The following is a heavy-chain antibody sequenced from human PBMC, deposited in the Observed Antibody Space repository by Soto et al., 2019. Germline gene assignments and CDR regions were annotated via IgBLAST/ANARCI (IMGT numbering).Heavy chain of an antibody. J-gene: IGHJ6*02. CDR2: IWYDGSNK. D-gene: IGHD2-15*01. CDR3: ARADFTGAYCYSWPFNYGVDV. CDR1: GFTFNTYG. V-gene: IGHV3-33*08. Sequence: QVQLVESGGGVVQPGGSLRLSCTTSGFTFNTYGMHWVRQAPGKGLEWVAIIWYDGSNKYYADSVKGRFTISRDNSKNTPVLQMNSPRAEETAWYSWARADFTGAYCYSWPFNYGVDVWGQGTTVTVSS.